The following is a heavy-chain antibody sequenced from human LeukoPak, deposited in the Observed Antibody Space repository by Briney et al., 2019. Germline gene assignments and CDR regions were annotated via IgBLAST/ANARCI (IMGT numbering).Heavy chain of an antibody. CDR3: ARGREDYYDSSGFDY. J-gene: IGHJ4*02. D-gene: IGHD3-22*01. V-gene: IGHV4-61*02. CDR1: GGSISSGSYY. Sequence: PSDTLSLTCTVSGGSISSGSYYWSWIRQPAGKGLEWIGRIYTSGSTNYNPSLKSRVTISVDTSKNQFSLKLSSVTAADTAAYYCARGREDYYDSSGFDYWGQGTLVTVSS. CDR2: IYTSGST.